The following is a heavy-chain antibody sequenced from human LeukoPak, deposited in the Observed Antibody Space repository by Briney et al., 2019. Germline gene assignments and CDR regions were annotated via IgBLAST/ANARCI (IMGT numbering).Heavy chain of an antibody. V-gene: IGHV4-34*01. CDR2: INHSGST. CDR3: ARVLVGSSGSFDY. Sequence: SETLSLTCAVYGGSFSGYYWSWIRQPPGKGLEWIGEINHSGSTNYNPSLKSRVTISVDTSKNQFSLKLSSVTAAGTAVYYCARVLVGSSGSFDYWGQGTLVTVSS. D-gene: IGHD3-22*01. CDR1: GGSFSGYY. J-gene: IGHJ4*02.